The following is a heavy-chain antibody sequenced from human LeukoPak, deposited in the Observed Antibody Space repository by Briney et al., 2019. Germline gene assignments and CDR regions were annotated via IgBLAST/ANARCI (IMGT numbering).Heavy chain of an antibody. J-gene: IGHJ4*02. CDR3: ARDYDSSGYLPDY. D-gene: IGHD3-22*01. V-gene: IGHV3-74*01. CDR1: GFTFSSYW. Sequence: GGSLRLSCAASGFTFSSYWMHWVRQTPGKGLMWVSRINSDGSSIGYADSVKGRFTISRDNAKNTLYLQMNSLKTEDTAVCYCARDYDSSGYLPDYWGQGSLVTVSS. CDR2: INSDGSSI.